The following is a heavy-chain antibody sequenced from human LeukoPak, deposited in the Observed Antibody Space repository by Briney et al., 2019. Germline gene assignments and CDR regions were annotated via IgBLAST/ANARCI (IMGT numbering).Heavy chain of an antibody. CDR1: GGSFSGYY. J-gene: IGHJ4*02. V-gene: IGHV4-34*01. CDR3: ARPYRPYDSSGYYYGFDY. CDR2: INHSGST. Sequence: SETLSLTCAVYGGSFSGYYWSWIRQPPGKGLEWIGEINHSGSTNYNPSLKSRVTLSVDTSKNQFSLKLSSVTAADTAVYYCARPYRPYDSSGYYYGFDYWGQGTLVTVSS. D-gene: IGHD3-22*01.